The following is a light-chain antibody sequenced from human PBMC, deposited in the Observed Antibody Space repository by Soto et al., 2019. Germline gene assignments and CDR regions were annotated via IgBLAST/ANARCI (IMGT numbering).Light chain of an antibody. Sequence: QSALTQPASVSGSPGQSITISCTGASSDVGAYNLVSWYQQHPGKAPKLMISEVSQRPSGVSNRFSGSKSGNAASLTISGLQAEDEADYYCCSYAGGSTLDVFGTGTKLTVL. CDR2: EVS. CDR1: SSDVGAYNL. CDR3: CSYAGGSTLDV. V-gene: IGLV2-23*02. J-gene: IGLJ1*01.